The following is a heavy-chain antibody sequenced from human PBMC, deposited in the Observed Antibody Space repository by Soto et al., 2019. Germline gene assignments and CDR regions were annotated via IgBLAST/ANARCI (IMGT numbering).Heavy chain of an antibody. CDR3: ARGITIFGVVYFDY. CDR1: GGSITSGAYY. CDR2: IYHNGNT. V-gene: IGHV4-31*03. Sequence: QVQLQESGPGLVKPSQTLSLTCTVSGGSITSGAYYWSWIRQHPGQGLEWIGYIYHNGNTYYNPSLKSRLSRSLDTSKNQFSLKLSSVTAADTAVYYCARGITIFGVVYFDYWGQGTLVTVSS. J-gene: IGHJ4*02. D-gene: IGHD3-3*01.